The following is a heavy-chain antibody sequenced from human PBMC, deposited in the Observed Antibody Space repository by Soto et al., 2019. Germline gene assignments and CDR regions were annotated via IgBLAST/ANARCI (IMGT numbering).Heavy chain of an antibody. D-gene: IGHD3-16*01. CDR1: DGSVNTGNYY. CDR3: AREEKQLSRYGGDFDY. Sequence: QVQLQESGPGLVKPSETLSLTCSVSDGSVNTGNYYWSWIRQPPGKGLEWIGHIYYIGTTNYNPSLKSRVSISVDTAKNQFSLKVTSVTVADPAVYFCAREEKQLSRYGGDFDYWGQGILVTVSS. V-gene: IGHV4-61*01. J-gene: IGHJ4*02. CDR2: IYYIGTT.